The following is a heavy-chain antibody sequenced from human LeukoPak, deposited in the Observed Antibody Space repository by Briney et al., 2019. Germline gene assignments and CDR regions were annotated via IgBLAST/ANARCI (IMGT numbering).Heavy chain of an antibody. D-gene: IGHD3-3*01. CDR2: INNDGSST. V-gene: IGHV3-74*01. CDR1: GFIFSDHW. Sequence: GGSLRLSCAASGFIFSDHWMHWVRQAPGKGLVWLSRINNDGSSTIYADSVKGRFTFSRDNAENTLFLEMSSLRVEDTAVYYCVRERNNFWSGHHSIFDSWGQGTLVAVSS. CDR3: VRERNNFWSGHHSIFDS. J-gene: IGHJ4*02.